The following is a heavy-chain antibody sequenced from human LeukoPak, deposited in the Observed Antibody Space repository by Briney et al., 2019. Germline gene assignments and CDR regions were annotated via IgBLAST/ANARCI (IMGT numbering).Heavy chain of an antibody. D-gene: IGHD1-26*01. V-gene: IGHV3-23*01. CDR1: GFTFSSYA. CDR2: ISASGGIT. CDR3: AKKGGSTPYYGMDV. J-gene: IGHJ6*02. Sequence: GRSLRLSCAASGFTFSSYAMSWVRQAPGKGLEWVSGISASGGITHYADSVKGRLTISRDNSKNTLYLQMNTLRVDDTAVYYCAKKGGSTPYYGMDVWGHGTTVTVSS.